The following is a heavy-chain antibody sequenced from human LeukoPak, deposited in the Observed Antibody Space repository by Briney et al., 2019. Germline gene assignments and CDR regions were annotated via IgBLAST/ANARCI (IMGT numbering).Heavy chain of an antibody. CDR3: AKKKGSGYYYAFDY. CDR2: MTGPADTT. D-gene: IGHD3-22*01. CDR1: GFNFNNFA. J-gene: IGHJ4*02. V-gene: IGHV3-23*01. Sequence: GGSLRLSCAASGFNFNNFAMSWVRQAPGKGPEWLSAMTGPADTTYYADSVKGRFTISRDNSKNTLYLQMNSLRAEDTAVYYCAKKKGSGYYYAFDYWGQGTLVTVSS.